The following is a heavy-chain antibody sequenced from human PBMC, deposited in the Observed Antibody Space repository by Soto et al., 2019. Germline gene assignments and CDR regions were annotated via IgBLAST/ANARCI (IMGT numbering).Heavy chain of an antibody. D-gene: IGHD3-22*01. CDR3: ARGWMTSYDGRDV. CDR1: GFTFRSYS. Sequence: EEHLVESGGGLVKPGGSLRLSCAASGFTFRSYSIHWVRQAPGKGLEWVSSISRGSNYIYYADSVKGRFTISRDNAKNSLYLQMESRRAEDTAVYYCARGWMTSYDGRDVGGKGTTVTVS. J-gene: IGHJ6*04. CDR2: ISRGSNYI. V-gene: IGHV3-21*01.